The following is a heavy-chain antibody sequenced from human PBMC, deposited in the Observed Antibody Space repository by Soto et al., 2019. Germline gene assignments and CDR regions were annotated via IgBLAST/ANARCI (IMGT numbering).Heavy chain of an antibody. CDR3: ARVIGYCSGGSCHFDY. CDR2: ISAYNGNT. Sequence: GASVKVSCKASVYTFTSYGISWVRQAPGQGLEWMGWISAYNGNTNYAQKLQGRVTMTTDTSTSTAYMELRSLRSDDTAVYYCARVIGYCSGGSCHFDYWGQGTLVTVSS. J-gene: IGHJ4*02. D-gene: IGHD2-15*01. V-gene: IGHV1-18*01. CDR1: VYTFTSYG.